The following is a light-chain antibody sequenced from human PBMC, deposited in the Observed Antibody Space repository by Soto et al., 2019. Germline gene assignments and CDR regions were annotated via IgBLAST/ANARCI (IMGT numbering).Light chain of an antibody. J-gene: IGKJ5*01. CDR3: QQSSSALIT. Sequence: DNQITQCPSFLSASVGVRVNIDCRASQGIRNDLGWYQQKPGKAPKRLIYAASSLQSGVPSRFSGSGSGTDFTLTISSLQPEDFATYYCQQSSSALITFGQGTRVEIK. CDR1: QGIRND. V-gene: IGKV1-39*01. CDR2: AAS.